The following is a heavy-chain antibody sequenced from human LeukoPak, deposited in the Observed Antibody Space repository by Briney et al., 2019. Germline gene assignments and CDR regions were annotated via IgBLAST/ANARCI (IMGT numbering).Heavy chain of an antibody. Sequence: SETLSLTCAVSGGSISSSNWWSWVRQPPGKGLEWIGEIYHSGSTNYNPSLKSRVTISVDTSKNQFSLKLSSVTAADTAVYYCARGAATMWFGELFTPYYYYYYMDVWGKGTTVTASS. CDR1: GGSISSSNW. CDR2: IYHSGST. CDR3: ARGAATMWFGELFTPYYYYYYMDV. J-gene: IGHJ6*03. V-gene: IGHV4-4*02. D-gene: IGHD3-10*01.